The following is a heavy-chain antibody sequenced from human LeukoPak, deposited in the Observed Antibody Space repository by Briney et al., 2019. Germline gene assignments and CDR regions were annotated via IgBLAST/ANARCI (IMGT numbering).Heavy chain of an antibody. D-gene: IGHD7-27*01. J-gene: IGHJ4*02. Sequence: GGSLRLSCAASGFTFRTYGMHWVRQAPGKGLGWVAVISYDGNDKYYADSVKGRFTISRDNSKNTLYLEMNSLRPEDTAIYYCAKDWGNWGYGYYFDHWGQGTLATVSS. CDR2: ISYDGNDK. CDR1: GFTFRTYG. V-gene: IGHV3-30*18. CDR3: AKDWGNWGYGYYFDH.